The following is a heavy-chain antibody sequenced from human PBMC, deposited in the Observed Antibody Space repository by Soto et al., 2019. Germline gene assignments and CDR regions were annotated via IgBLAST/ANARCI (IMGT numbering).Heavy chain of an antibody. CDR2: IYYSGST. CDR3: ARLFAPLLRYYYYMDV. V-gene: IGHV4-39*01. CDR1: GGSISSSSYY. Sequence: SETLSLTCTVSGGSISSSSYYWGWIRQPPGKGLEWIGSIYYSGSTYYNPSLKSRVTISVDTSKNQFSLKLSSVTAADTAVYYCARLFAPLLRYYYYMDVWGKGTTVTVSS. J-gene: IGHJ6*03. D-gene: IGHD3-10*01.